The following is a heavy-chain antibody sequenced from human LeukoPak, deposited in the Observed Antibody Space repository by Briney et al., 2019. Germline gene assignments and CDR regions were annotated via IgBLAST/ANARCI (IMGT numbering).Heavy chain of an antibody. Sequence: PGGSLRLSCAASGFTVSSNYMSWVRQAPGKGLEWVLVIYGGGTTNYADSVKGRFTISRDNSKNTLYLQMNSLRADDTAVYYCARGIVATIQDYWGQGTLVTVSS. CDR3: ARGIVATIQDY. CDR2: IYGGGTT. J-gene: IGHJ4*02. CDR1: GFTVSSNY. D-gene: IGHD5-12*01. V-gene: IGHV3-66*01.